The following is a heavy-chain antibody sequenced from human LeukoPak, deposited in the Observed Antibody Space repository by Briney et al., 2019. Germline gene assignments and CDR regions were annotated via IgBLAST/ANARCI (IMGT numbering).Heavy chain of an antibody. J-gene: IGHJ6*02. CDR3: ARETPLKREDYGSYYYYYGMDV. V-gene: IGHV3-48*02. D-gene: IGHD4/OR15-4a*01. CDR2: ISSSSSTI. CDR1: GFTFSSYS. Sequence: GGSLRLSCAASGFTFSSYSMNWVRQAPGKGLEWVSYISSSSSTIYYADSVKGRFTISRDNAKNSLYLQMNSLRDEDTAVYYRARETPLKREDYGSYYYYYGMDVWGQGTTVTVSS.